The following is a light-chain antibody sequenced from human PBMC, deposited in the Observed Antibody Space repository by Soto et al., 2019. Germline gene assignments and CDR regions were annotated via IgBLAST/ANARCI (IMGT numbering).Light chain of an antibody. J-gene: IGKJ3*01. V-gene: IGKV3-11*01. CDR2: DAS. CDR3: QQSSNCPRVFT. Sequence: EIVLTQSPATLSLSPGERATLSCRASQSVSSYLAWYQQKPGQAPRLLIYDASNKATGIPARFSGSGSGTDFTLTISSLEPEDFAVYDCQQSSNCPRVFTFGPGTKVDIK. CDR1: QSVSSY.